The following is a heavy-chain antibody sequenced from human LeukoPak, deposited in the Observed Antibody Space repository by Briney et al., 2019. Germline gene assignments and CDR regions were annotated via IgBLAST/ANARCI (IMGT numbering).Heavy chain of an antibody. D-gene: IGHD2-2*01. Sequence: SETLSLTCTVSGGSISSYYWSWIRQPPGKGLEWIGYIYYSGSTNYNPSLKSRVTISVDTSKNQFSLKLSSVTAADTAVYYCARGGTPGILGYCSSTSCYYYFDYWGQGTLVTVSS. J-gene: IGHJ4*02. V-gene: IGHV4-59*01. CDR1: GGSISSYY. CDR3: ARGGTPGILGYCSSTSCYYYFDY. CDR2: IYYSGST.